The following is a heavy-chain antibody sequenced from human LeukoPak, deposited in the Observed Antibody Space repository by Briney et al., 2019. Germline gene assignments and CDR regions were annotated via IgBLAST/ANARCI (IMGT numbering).Heavy chain of an antibody. CDR3: ASGREYGDERGAFDI. V-gene: IGHV1-2*02. CDR2: INPNSGGT. CDR1: GYSFSNYG. J-gene: IGHJ3*02. Sequence: VASVKVSCKASGYSFSNYGLNWVRQAPGQGLEWMGWINPNSGGTNYAQEFQGRVTMTRDTSISTDYMELSRLRSDDTAVYYCASGREYGDERGAFDIWGQGTMVTVSS. D-gene: IGHD4-17*01.